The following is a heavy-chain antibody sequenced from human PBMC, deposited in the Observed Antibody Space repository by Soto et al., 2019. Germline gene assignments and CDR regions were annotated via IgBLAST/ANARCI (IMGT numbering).Heavy chain of an antibody. CDR2: IYYSGST. Sequence: SETLSLTCTVSGGSISSYYWSWIRQPPGKGLEWIGYIYYSGSTNYNPSLKSRVTISVDTSKNQFSLKLSSVTAADTAVYYCARDMGRVLRYSDWSLPILDNWFDPWGQGALVTVSS. V-gene: IGHV4-59*01. J-gene: IGHJ5*02. CDR3: ARDMGRVLRYSDWSLPILDNWFDP. D-gene: IGHD3-9*01. CDR1: GGSISSYY.